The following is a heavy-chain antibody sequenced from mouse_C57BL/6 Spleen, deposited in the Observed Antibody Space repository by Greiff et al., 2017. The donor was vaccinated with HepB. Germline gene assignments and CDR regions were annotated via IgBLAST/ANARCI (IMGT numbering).Heavy chain of an antibody. CDR1: GYTFTSYW. Sequence: VQLQQPGAELVKPGASVKLSCKASGYTFTSYWMHWVKQRPGQGLEWIGMIHPNSGSTNYNEKFKSKATLTVDKSSSTAYMQLSSLTSEDSAVYYCARGTYGDYDWFAYWGQGTLVTVSA. CDR3: ARGTYGDYDWFAY. V-gene: IGHV1-64*01. D-gene: IGHD2-4*01. J-gene: IGHJ3*01. CDR2: IHPNSGST.